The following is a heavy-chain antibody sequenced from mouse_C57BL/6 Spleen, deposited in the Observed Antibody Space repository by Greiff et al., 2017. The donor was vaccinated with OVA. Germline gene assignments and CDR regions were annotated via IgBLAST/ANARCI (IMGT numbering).Heavy chain of an antibody. CDR2: INPNNGGT. D-gene: IGHD2-4*01. CDR3: AREDYDYHWYFDV. Sequence: EVQLQQSGPELVKPGASVKISCKASGYTFTDYYMNWVKQSHGKSLEWIGDINPNNGGTSYNQKFKGKATLTVDKSSSTAYMELRSLTSEDSAVYYCAREDYDYHWYFDVWGTGTTVTVSS. CDR1: GYTFTDYY. V-gene: IGHV1-26*01. J-gene: IGHJ1*03.